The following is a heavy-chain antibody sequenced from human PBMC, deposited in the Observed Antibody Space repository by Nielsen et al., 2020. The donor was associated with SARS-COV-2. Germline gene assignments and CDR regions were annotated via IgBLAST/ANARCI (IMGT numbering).Heavy chain of an antibody. CDR2: ISSSGSTI. V-gene: IGHV3-11*04. CDR3: ARDTFRWEYSNGPVGGDY. CDR1: GFTFSDYY. J-gene: IGHJ4*02. D-gene: IGHD5-18*01. Sequence: GGSLRLSCAASGFTFSDYYMSWIRQAPGKGLEWVSYISSSGSTIYYADSVRGRFTISRDNAKNSLYLQMNSLRAEDTAVYYCARDTFRWEYSNGPVGGDYWGQGTLVTVSS.